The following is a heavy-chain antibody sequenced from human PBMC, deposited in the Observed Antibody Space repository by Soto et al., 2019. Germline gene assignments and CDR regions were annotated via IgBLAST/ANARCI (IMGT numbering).Heavy chain of an antibody. J-gene: IGHJ3*02. CDR2: VYSSGST. D-gene: IGHD3-22*01. CDR1: GGSISSDH. Sequence: NPSETLSLTCTVSGGSISSDHWSWIRQPPGKRLEWIGYVYSSGSTKYNPSLKSRVTISVDTSKNQFSLKLSSVTAADTAIYYCARGYYYDNSGYFSAFDIWGQGTMVTVSS. CDR3: ARGYYYDNSGYFSAFDI. V-gene: IGHV4-59*01.